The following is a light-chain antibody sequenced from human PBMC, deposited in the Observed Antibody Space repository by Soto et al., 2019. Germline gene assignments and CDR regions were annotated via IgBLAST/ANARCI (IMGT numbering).Light chain of an antibody. V-gene: IGKV3-20*01. Sequence: IVLTHSPGPLSLSPGARATVSCRASPGVSSSSLAWSQQNPGKAPRLLIYGASGRAAAIPARLRGCRSVADVTLTISRLETEDFPVYCCQQYGSLPPRWTFGQGTKVDIK. CDR2: GAS. J-gene: IGKJ1*01. CDR3: QQYGSLPPRWT. CDR1: PGVSSSS.